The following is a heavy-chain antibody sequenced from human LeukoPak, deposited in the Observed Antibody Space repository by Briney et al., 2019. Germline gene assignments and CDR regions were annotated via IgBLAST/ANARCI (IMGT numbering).Heavy chain of an antibody. Sequence: SETLSLTCTVSGGYIRSYYWSWIRQPPGKGLEWIGYIYYSGSTNYNPSLKSRVTISVDTSKKQLSLKLSSVTAADMAVYYCARVYYSSSYDYWYFDLWGRGTLVTVSS. CDR3: ARVYYSSSYDYWYFDL. CDR2: IYYSGST. CDR1: GGYIRSYY. V-gene: IGHV4-59*01. J-gene: IGHJ2*01. D-gene: IGHD6-13*01.